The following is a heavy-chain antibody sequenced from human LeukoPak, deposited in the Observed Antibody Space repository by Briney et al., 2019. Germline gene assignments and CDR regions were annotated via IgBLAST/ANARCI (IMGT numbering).Heavy chain of an antibody. D-gene: IGHD2-2*01. CDR2: ISTNGGST. CDR3: VKSLCKTGGY. V-gene: IGHV3-64D*06. CDR1: GFTFSSYA. J-gene: IGHJ4*02. Sequence: GGSLRLSCSASGFTFSSYAMHWVRQAPGKGLEYVSAISTNGGSTYYADSVKGRFTMSRDNSKNTLYLQMSSLRAEDTAVYYCVKSLCKTGGYWGQGTLVTVSS.